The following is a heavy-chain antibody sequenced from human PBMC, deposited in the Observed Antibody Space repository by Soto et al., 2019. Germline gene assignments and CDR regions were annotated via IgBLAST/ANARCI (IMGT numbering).Heavy chain of an antibody. CDR2: IYSSGST. Sequence: LPETMSLTSTVSGASLSSFYWSWIRQPAGKGLEWIGRIYSSGSTNYNPSLKSRVIMSFDTSKNQFSLKLTAVTATNTAVYYCVRVGSGSYFDYWGQGTLVTVS. V-gene: IGHV4-4*07. CDR1: GASLSSFY. D-gene: IGHD1-26*01. J-gene: IGHJ4*02. CDR3: VRVGSGSYFDY.